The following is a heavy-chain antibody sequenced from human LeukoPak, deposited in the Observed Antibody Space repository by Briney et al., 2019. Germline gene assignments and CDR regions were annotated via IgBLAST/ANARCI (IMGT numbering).Heavy chain of an antibody. V-gene: IGHV1-2*02. Sequence: ASVKVSCKTSGYNFTGYFTQWVRQAPGQGLEWMGWINVKSGGTNYAQKFQGRVTMTRNTSISTAYMELSRLRSDDTAVYYCARGTYYYGSGSPYEFDYWGQGTLVTVSS. CDR3: ARGTYYYGSGSPYEFDY. CDR1: GYNFTGYF. J-gene: IGHJ4*02. CDR2: INVKSGGT. D-gene: IGHD3-10*01.